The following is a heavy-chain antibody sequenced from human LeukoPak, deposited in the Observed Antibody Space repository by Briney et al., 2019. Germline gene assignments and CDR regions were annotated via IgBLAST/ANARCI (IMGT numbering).Heavy chain of an antibody. Sequence: GGSLRLSCAASGFTFSDYYMSWIRQAPGEGLEWVSYISSSGSTIYYADSVKGRFTISRDNAKNSLYLQMNSLRAEDTAVYYCARSRDGDSDYFDYWGQGTLVTVSS. D-gene: IGHD4-17*01. J-gene: IGHJ4*02. CDR1: GFTFSDYY. V-gene: IGHV3-11*01. CDR3: ARSRDGDSDYFDY. CDR2: ISSSGSTI.